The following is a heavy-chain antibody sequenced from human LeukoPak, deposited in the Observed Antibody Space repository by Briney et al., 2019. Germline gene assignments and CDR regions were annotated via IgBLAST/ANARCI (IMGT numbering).Heavy chain of an antibody. CDR3: ARSCGSTSCVGGY. V-gene: IGHV3-33*01. Sequence: GRSLRLSCAASGFTFSSYGMHWVRQAPGKGLEWVAVIWYDGSNKYYADSVKGRFTISRDNSKNTLYLQMNSLRAEDTAVYYYARSCGSTSCVGGYWGQGTLVTVSS. CDR2: IWYDGSNK. J-gene: IGHJ4*02. CDR1: GFTFSSYG. D-gene: IGHD2-2*01.